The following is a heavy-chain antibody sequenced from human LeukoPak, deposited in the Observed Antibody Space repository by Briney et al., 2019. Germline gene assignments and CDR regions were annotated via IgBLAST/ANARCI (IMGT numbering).Heavy chain of an antibody. Sequence: ASVKVSCKASGYTFTCYYMHWVRQAPGQGLEWMGWINPNSGGTNYAQKFQGWVTMTRDTSISTAYMELSRLRSDDTAVYYCARDTTGGSYYRDNYFDYWGQGTLVTVSS. J-gene: IGHJ4*02. CDR1: GYTFTCYY. D-gene: IGHD1-26*01. CDR3: ARDTTGGSYYRDNYFDY. V-gene: IGHV1-2*04. CDR2: INPNSGGT.